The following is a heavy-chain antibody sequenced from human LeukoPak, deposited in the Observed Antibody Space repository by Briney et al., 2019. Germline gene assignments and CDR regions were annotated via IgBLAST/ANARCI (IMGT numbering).Heavy chain of an antibody. J-gene: IGHJ4*02. CDR3: ARGRPYWEYFWSGYRGYYFDY. CDR2: INHSGST. CDR1: GGSFSGYY. V-gene: IGHV4-34*01. Sequence: SETLSLTCAVYGGSFSGYYWSWIRQPPGKGLEWIGEINHSGSTNYNPSLKSRVTISVDTSKNQFSLKLSSVTAADTAVYYCARGRPYWEYFWSGYRGYYFDYWGQGTLVTVSS. D-gene: IGHD3-3*01.